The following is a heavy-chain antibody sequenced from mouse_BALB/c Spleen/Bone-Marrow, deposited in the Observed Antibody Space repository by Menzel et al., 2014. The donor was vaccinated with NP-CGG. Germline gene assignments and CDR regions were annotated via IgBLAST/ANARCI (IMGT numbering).Heavy chain of an antibody. V-gene: IGHV5-9-3*01. J-gene: IGHJ2*01. D-gene: IGHD2-3*01. CDR2: ISSGGSYT. CDR3: ARQGDGYFDY. CDR1: GFTFSSYA. Sequence: EVQRVESGGGLVKPGGSLKLSCAASGFTFSSYAMSWVRQTPERRLEWVATISSGGSYTYYPDSVKSRFTISRDNAKNTLYLQMSSLRSEDTAIYYCARQGDGYFDYWGQGTTLTVSS.